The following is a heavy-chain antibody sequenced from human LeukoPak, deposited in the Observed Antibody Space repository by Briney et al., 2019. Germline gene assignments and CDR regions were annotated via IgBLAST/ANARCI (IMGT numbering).Heavy chain of an antibody. CDR1: RVPVSRFY. V-gene: IGHV3-53*01. CDR2: IYTGGGR. Sequence: GALRLSCSGPRVPVSRFYMNWGRPAPGKELEWVSVIYTGGGRYYADSVRGRFTISRDTSKNMVFLQMNSLRVEDTAVYYCARGIDYWGRGTLVTVSS. CDR3: ARGIDY. J-gene: IGHJ4*02.